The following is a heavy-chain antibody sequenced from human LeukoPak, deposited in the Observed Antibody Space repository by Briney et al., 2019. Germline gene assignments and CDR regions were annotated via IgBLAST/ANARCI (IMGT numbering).Heavy chain of an antibody. V-gene: IGHV6-1*01. CDR1: GDSVSSNSAA. J-gene: IGHJ6*02. CDR2: TYYRSKRYN. CDR3: ARGLLPYSSGWYGMMDV. Sequence: SQTLSLTCAISGDSVSSNSAAWNWIRQSPSRGLEWLGRTYYRSKRYNDYAVSVKSRITDNPDTSKNQFSLQLNSVTPEDTAVYYCARGLLPYSSGWYGMMDVWGQGTTVTVSS. D-gene: IGHD6-19*01.